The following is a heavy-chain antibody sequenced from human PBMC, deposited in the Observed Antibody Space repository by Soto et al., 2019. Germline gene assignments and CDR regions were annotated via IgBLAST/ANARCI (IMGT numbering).Heavy chain of an antibody. Sequence: EVQLLESGGGLVQPGGSLRLSCAASGFTFSNYAMTWVRQSPGKGLEWVSGISGSGDTTSYADSVKGRFTTSRDNSKNTLYVQMHSLRAQDTGIYCCAKGAYGSGSYDCWGQGTLVTVSS. CDR2: ISGSGDTT. CDR1: GFTFSNYA. V-gene: IGHV3-23*01. D-gene: IGHD3-10*01. CDR3: AKGAYGSGSYDC. J-gene: IGHJ4*02.